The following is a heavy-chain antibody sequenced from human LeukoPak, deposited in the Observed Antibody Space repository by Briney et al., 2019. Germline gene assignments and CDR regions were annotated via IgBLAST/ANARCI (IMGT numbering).Heavy chain of an antibody. V-gene: IGHV1-58*02. CDR1: GFTFTSSA. CDR2: IVVGSGNT. D-gene: IGHD3-10*01. CDR3: AAGFGRHYGSGSYALGY. Sequence: AASVKVSCKASGFTFTSSAMQWARQARGQRLEWIGWIVVGSGNTNYAQKFQERVTITRDMSTSTAYMELSSLRSEDTAVYYCAAGFGRHYGSGSYALGYWGQGTLVTVSS. J-gene: IGHJ4*02.